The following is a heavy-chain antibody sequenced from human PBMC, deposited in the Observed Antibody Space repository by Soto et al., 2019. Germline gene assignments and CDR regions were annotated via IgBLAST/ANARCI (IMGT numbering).Heavy chain of an antibody. J-gene: IGHJ3*02. Sequence: EVQLVESGGGLIQPGGSLRLSCAASGFTVSSNYMNWVRQPPGKGLEWVSIIYSGSSSYYADSVKGRFTISRDNSKNTLYLPMYSLRAEDTAVYYCAREGDPFDIWGQGTMVTVSS. CDR1: GFTVSSNY. V-gene: IGHV3-53*01. CDR3: AREGDPFDI. CDR2: IYSGSSS.